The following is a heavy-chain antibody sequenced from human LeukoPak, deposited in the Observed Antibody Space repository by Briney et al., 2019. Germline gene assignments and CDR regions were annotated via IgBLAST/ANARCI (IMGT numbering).Heavy chain of an antibody. J-gene: IGHJ3*02. D-gene: IGHD4-17*01. CDR2: IKQDGSEK. Sequence: PGGSLRLSCAASGFTFSSYWMSWVRQAPGKGLEWVANIKQDGSEKYYVDSVKGRFTISRDNAKNSLYLQMNSLRAEDTAVYYCARDAGLDYVNAFDIWGQGTMVTVSS. CDR3: ARDAGLDYVNAFDI. CDR1: GFTFSSYW. V-gene: IGHV3-7*01.